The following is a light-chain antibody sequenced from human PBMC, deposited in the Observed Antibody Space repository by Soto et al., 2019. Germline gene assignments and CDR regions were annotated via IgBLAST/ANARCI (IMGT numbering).Light chain of an antibody. Sequence: ETVMTQSPATLSVSPGERATLSCRASQSVSSYLAWYQQKPGQAPRLLIYGASTRATGIPARFSGSGSGTEFTLTISSLQSEDFAVYYCQQYSNWPPITFGQGTRLEIK. V-gene: IGKV3-15*01. CDR1: QSVSSY. CDR2: GAS. CDR3: QQYSNWPPIT. J-gene: IGKJ5*01.